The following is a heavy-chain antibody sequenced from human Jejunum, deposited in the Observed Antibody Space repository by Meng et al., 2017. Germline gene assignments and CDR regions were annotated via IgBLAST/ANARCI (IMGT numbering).Heavy chain of an antibody. J-gene: IGHJ6*02. Sequence: ASVKVSCKASGYTFSYYSMHWVRQAPGKRPEWMGWINVDSGNTKYSRNLQGRVTITRDTSTNTAYMELRSLRFEDTALYYCARVEGDGYNYFYHYYGMDVWGQGTTVTVSS. V-gene: IGHV1-3*01. CDR2: INVDSGNT. D-gene: IGHD5-24*01. CDR3: ARVEGDGYNYFYHYYGMDV. CDR1: GYTFSYYS.